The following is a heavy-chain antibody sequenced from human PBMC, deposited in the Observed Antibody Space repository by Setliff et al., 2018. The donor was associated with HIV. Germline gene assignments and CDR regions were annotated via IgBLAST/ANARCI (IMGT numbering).Heavy chain of an antibody. CDR2: IDDSGSI. CDR1: TESLTRYD. CDR3: ARVKSIKTTLVRLWPRFDL. D-gene: IGHD3-10*01. Sequence: PSETLSLTCAVYTESLTRYDWAWIRQSPEKGLEWIGEIDDSGSIIYNPSLQSRVTMSADTSKNQFSLKVRSLTAADTGLYYCARVKSIKTTLVRLWPRFDLWGQGTQVTVSS. J-gene: IGHJ5*02. V-gene: IGHV4-34*01.